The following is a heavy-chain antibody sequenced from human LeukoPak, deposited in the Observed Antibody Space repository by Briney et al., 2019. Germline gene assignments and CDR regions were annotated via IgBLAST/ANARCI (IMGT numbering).Heavy chain of an antibody. V-gene: IGHV3-23*01. D-gene: IGHD6-19*01. Sequence: GSLRLFCAASGFTFSSYAISWVRQAPGKGLEWGSAISGRSGSTYYADSVKGRFTISRDNSKNTLYLQMNSLRAEDTALYYCAKVFDSSGWYWFDPWGQGTLVTVSS. CDR1: GFTFSSYA. J-gene: IGHJ5*02. CDR2: ISGRSGST. CDR3: AKVFDSSGWYWFDP.